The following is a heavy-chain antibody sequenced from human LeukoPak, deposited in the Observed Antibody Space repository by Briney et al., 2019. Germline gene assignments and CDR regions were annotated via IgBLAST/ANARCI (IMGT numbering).Heavy chain of an antibody. CDR3: AKNLNYFGSGSYSYYFDY. CDR2: ISSLSGTR. J-gene: IGHJ4*02. D-gene: IGHD3-10*01. CDR1: GFTFSSYS. V-gene: IGHV3-48*01. Sequence: PGGSLRLSCAASGFTFSSYSMNWVRQAPGEGLEWVSYISSLSGTRYYADSVKGRFTISRDNAKNSLYLQMNSLRAEDTAVYYCAKNLNYFGSGSYSYYFDYWGQGTLVTVSS.